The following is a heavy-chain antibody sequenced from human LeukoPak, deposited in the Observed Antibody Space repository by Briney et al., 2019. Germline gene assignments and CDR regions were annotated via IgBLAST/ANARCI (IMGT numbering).Heavy chain of an antibody. Sequence: ASVKVSCKASGYTFTGYYMHWVRQAPGQGLEWMGWINPNSGGTNYAQKFQGRVTMTRDTSISTAYMELSRLRSDDTAVYYCARVQKGIAAAGNLNWFDPWGQGTLVTVSS. CDR3: ARVQKGIAAAGNLNWFDP. V-gene: IGHV1-2*02. D-gene: IGHD6-13*01. CDR1: GYTFTGYY. CDR2: INPNSGGT. J-gene: IGHJ5*02.